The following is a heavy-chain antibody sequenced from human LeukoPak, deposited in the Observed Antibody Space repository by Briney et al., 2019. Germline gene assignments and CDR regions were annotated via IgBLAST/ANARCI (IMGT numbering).Heavy chain of an antibody. J-gene: IGHJ3*02. CDR1: GGSISSYY. D-gene: IGHD2-15*01. V-gene: IGHV4-4*07. Sequence: PSETLSLTCTVSGGSISSYYWSWIRQPAGKGLEWIGRIYTSGSTNYNPSLKSRVTMSVDTSKNQFSLKLSSVTAADTAVYYCAREIPVLFTRHRYAFDIWGQGTMVTVSS. CDR2: IYTSGST. CDR3: AREIPVLFTRHRYAFDI.